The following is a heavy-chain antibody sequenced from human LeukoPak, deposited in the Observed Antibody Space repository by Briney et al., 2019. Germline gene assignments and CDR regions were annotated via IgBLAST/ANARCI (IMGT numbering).Heavy chain of an antibody. J-gene: IGHJ4*02. CDR2: ISYDGNKQ. Sequence: GGSLRLSCAASGFIFSDYGVHWVRQVPGKGLEGVATISYDGNKQFYGDSVKGRFTISRDDSRNTVYLQLNNLRVEDTAIYYCARASWISTADAVCWGQGTQVTVSS. D-gene: IGHD2-2*03. V-gene: IGHV3-30*03. CDR3: ARASWISTADAVC. CDR1: GFIFSDYG.